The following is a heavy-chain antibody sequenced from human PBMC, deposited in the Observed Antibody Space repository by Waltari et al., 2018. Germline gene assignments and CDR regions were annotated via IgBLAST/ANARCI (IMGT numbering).Heavy chain of an antibody. J-gene: IGHJ4*02. CDR3: ARDSQYYFDY. V-gene: IGHV4-59*01. CDR2: IFYSGST. CDR1: GGSISSYY. Sequence: QVQLQESGPGLVKPSETLSLTCTVSGGSISSYYWSWIRQPPGKGLEWIGYIFYSGSTNYNPSLKSRVTISVDTSKNQFSLKLSSVTAADTAVYYCARDSQYYFDYWGQGTLVTVSS.